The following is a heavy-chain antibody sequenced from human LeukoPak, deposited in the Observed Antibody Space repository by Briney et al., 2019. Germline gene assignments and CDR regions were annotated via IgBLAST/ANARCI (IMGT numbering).Heavy chain of an antibody. V-gene: IGHV3-20*04. Sequence: GGSLRLSCAASGFTFDDYGMTWVRQAPGKGLEWVSGINWNGGSTGYADSVKGRFTISRDNAKKSLYLQMNSLRAEDTALYYCARVLTYYYDSSGYSDAFDIWGQGTMVTVSS. CDR2: INWNGGST. J-gene: IGHJ3*02. D-gene: IGHD3-22*01. CDR1: GFTFDDYG. CDR3: ARVLTYYYDSSGYSDAFDI.